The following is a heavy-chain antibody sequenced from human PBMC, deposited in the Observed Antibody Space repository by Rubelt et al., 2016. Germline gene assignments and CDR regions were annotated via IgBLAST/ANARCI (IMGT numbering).Heavy chain of an antibody. Sequence: QVQLQESGPGLVKPSQTLSLTCTVSGGSISSGGYYWSWIRQHPGKGLEWIGYIYYSGSTYYNPSLKSRVTISVDTSKNQFSLKLSSVTAADTAVYYCARSPVTTVTTNWFDPRGQGTLVTVSS. CDR2: IYYSGST. CDR1: GGSISSGGYY. V-gene: IGHV4-31*03. CDR3: ARSPVTTVTTNWFDP. D-gene: IGHD4-17*01. J-gene: IGHJ5*02.